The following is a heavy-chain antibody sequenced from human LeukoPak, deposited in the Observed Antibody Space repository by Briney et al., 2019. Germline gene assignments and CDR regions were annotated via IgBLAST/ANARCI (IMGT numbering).Heavy chain of an antibody. J-gene: IGHJ4*02. V-gene: IGHV4-61*02. CDR3: ARLGVVPAALDY. D-gene: IGHD2-2*01. Sequence: PSETLSLTCTVSGGSISSGSYYWSWIRQPARKGLEWIGRIYTSGSTNYNPSLKSRVTISVDTSKNQFSLKLSSVTAADTAVYYCARLGVVPAALDYWGQGTLVTVSS. CDR1: GGSISSGSYY. CDR2: IYTSGST.